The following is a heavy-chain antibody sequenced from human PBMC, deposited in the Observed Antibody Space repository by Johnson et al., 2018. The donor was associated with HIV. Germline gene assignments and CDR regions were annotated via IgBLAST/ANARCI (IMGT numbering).Heavy chain of an antibody. CDR3: AKEKAGGWAFDI. D-gene: IGHD6-19*01. CDR1: GFTFGSNW. J-gene: IGHJ3*02. CDR2: INHDRSEN. V-gene: IGHV3-7*05. Sequence: EVQLVESGGGLVQPGGSLRLSCATSGFTFGSNWMSWVRQAPGKGLEWVANINHDRSENYYVDSVKGRFSISRDNAKNSLYLQMNNLRVEDTAVYYCAKEKAGGWAFDIWDQGTMVTVSS.